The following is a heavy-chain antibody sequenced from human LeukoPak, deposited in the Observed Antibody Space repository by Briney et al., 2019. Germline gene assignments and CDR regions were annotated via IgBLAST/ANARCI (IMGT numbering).Heavy chain of an antibody. D-gene: IGHD3-10*01. J-gene: IGHJ4*02. V-gene: IGHV3-23*01. Sequence: GRSLRLSCTASGFTFSSYAMSWVRQAPGKGLEWVSAISGSGGSTYYADSVKGRFTISRDNSKNTLYLQMNSLRAEGTAVYYCAKSRGVIPSIFDYWGQGTLVTVSS. CDR3: AKSRGVIPSIFDY. CDR1: GFTFSSYA. CDR2: ISGSGGST.